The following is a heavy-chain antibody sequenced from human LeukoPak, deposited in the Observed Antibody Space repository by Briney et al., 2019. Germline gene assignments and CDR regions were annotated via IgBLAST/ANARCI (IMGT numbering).Heavy chain of an antibody. D-gene: IGHD3-10*01. CDR2: ISAYNGNT. CDR1: GYTFTSYG. Sequence: ASVKVSCKASGYTFTSYGISWVRQAPGQGLEWMGWISAYNGNTNYAQKLQGRVTMTTDTSTSTAYMELRSLRSDDTAVYYCARARVTMVRGLVPYYFDYWGQGTLVTVSS. J-gene: IGHJ4*02. V-gene: IGHV1-18*01. CDR3: ARARVTMVRGLVPYYFDY.